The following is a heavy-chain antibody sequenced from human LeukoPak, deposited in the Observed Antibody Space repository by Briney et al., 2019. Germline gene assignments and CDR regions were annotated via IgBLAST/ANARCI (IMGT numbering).Heavy chain of an antibody. Sequence: GASVKVSCKVSGYTLTELSMHWVRQAPGKGLEWMGGFDPEDGETIYAQKVQGRVTMTEDTSTDTAYMELSSLRSEDTDVYYCATGGAVAGTPYYFDYWGQGTLVTVSS. V-gene: IGHV1-24*01. CDR1: GYTLTELS. CDR2: FDPEDGET. D-gene: IGHD6-19*01. CDR3: ATGGAVAGTPYYFDY. J-gene: IGHJ4*02.